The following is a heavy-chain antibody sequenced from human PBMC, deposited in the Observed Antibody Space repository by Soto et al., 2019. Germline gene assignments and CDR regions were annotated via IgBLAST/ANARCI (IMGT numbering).Heavy chain of an antibody. CDR1: GYSISSGYY. CDR3: AREVRQLRYYGMDV. CDR2: IYHSGST. J-gene: IGHJ6*02. D-gene: IGHD1-26*01. V-gene: IGHV4-38-2*02. Sequence: SETLSLTCAVSGYSISSGYYWGWIRQPPGKGLEWIGSIYHSGSTYYNPSLKSRVTVSVDTSKNQFSLKLSSVTAADTAVYYCAREVRQLRYYGMDVWGQGTTVTVSS.